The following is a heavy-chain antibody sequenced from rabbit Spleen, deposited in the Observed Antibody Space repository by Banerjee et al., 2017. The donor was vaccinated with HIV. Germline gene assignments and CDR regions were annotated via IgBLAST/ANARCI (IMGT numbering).Heavy chain of an antibody. V-gene: IGHV1S45*01. J-gene: IGHJ6*01. CDR2: IDRGSSGFT. CDR3: ARDTASSFSSYGMDL. Sequence: QEQLEESGGDLVKPGASLTLTCIASGVSFSGDSYMCWVRQAPGKGLEWIVCIDRGSSGFTYFASWAKGRFTISKTSSTTVTLQMTSLTAADTATYFCARDTASSFSSYGMDLWGPGTLVTVS. CDR1: GVSFSGDSY. D-gene: IGHD1-1*01.